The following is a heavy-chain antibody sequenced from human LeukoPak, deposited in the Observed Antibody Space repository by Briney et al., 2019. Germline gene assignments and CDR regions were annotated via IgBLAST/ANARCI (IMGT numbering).Heavy chain of an antibody. Sequence: PGESLKISCKGSGYSFSSYWISWVRQMPGKGLEWMGRIDPGDSFTKYRPSLEGRVTISADKSLSTVYLQRSSLKASDTAIYYCARDGGGVSSWVSHWGQGTLVTVSS. J-gene: IGHJ4*02. V-gene: IGHV5-10-1*01. CDR2: IDPGDSFT. CDR3: ARDGGGVSSWVSH. D-gene: IGHD2-8*02. CDR1: GYSFSSYW.